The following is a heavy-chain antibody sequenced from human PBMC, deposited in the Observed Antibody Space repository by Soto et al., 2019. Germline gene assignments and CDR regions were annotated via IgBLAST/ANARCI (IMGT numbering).Heavy chain of an antibody. Sequence: QVQLVQSGAEVKKPGASVKVSCKASGYTFSNYAFSWVRQAPGQGLEWMGWVNAYNGNTNYPQNFQGRVTMTTDTSXNTAYMELRSLRSDDTAVYYCARTETYYYDSSGLDYWGQGTLVTVSS. CDR3: ARTETYYYDSSGLDY. D-gene: IGHD3-22*01. CDR2: VNAYNGNT. CDR1: GYTFSNYA. V-gene: IGHV1-18*01. J-gene: IGHJ4*02.